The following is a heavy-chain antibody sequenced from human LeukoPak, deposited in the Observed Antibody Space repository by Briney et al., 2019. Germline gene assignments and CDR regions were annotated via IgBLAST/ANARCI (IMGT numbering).Heavy chain of an antibody. CDR1: GYTFTGYY. V-gene: IGHV1-2*02. Sequence: ASVKVSCKASGYTFTGYYMHWVRQAPGQGLEWMGWINPNSGDTNYAQKFQGRVTMTRDTSTSTVYMELSSLRSEDTAVYYCARDDYFDYWGQGTLVTVSS. CDR3: ARDDYFDY. CDR2: INPNSGDT. J-gene: IGHJ4*02.